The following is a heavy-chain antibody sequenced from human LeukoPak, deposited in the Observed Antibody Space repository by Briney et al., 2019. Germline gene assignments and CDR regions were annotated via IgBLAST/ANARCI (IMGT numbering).Heavy chain of an antibody. Sequence: PGGSLRLSCAASGFTVSSNYMSWVRQAPGKGLEWVSVIYSGGSTYYADSVKGRFTISRDNSKNTLYLQMNSLRAEDTAVYYCARESDRYCSGGSCYGRAFDIWGQGTMVTVSS. J-gene: IGHJ3*02. CDR1: GFTVSSNY. CDR3: ARESDRYCSGGSCYGRAFDI. V-gene: IGHV3-53*01. CDR2: IYSGGST. D-gene: IGHD2-15*01.